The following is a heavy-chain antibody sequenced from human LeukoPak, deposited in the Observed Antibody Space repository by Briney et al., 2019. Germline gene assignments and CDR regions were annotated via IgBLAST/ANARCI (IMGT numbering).Heavy chain of an antibody. J-gene: IGHJ4*02. CDR3: ATDNGRYGSGSYFDY. Sequence: ASVKVSCKASGYTFTGYYMHWVRQAPGQGLEWMGWINPNSGGTNYAQKFQGRVTMTRDTSISTAYMELSRLRSDDTAVYYCATDNGRYGSGSYFDYWGQGTLVTVSS. CDR1: GYTFTGYY. V-gene: IGHV1-2*02. CDR2: INPNSGGT. D-gene: IGHD3-10*01.